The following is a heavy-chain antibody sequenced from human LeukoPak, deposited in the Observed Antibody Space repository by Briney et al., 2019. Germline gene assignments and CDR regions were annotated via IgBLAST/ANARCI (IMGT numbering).Heavy chain of an antibody. CDR1: GGSISSGSYY. Sequence: KPSETLSLTCTVSGGSISSGSYYWSWIRQPAGKGLEWIGRIYTSGSTNYNPSLKSRVTISVDTSKNQFSLKLSSVTAADTAVYYCARDREFGYYYMDVWGKGTTVTVSS. D-gene: IGHD3-10*01. CDR3: ARDREFGYYYMDV. CDR2: IYTSGST. J-gene: IGHJ6*03. V-gene: IGHV4-61*02.